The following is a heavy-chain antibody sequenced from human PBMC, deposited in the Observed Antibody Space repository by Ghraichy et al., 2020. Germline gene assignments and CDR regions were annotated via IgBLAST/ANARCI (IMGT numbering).Heavy chain of an antibody. V-gene: IGHV1-18*01. D-gene: IGHD1/OR15-1a*01. Sequence: ASVKVSCKAAGYTFTTHGITWLRQAPGQGLEWMGWVSTYNGNTNYAQNFQGRVTMTTDTSTSTAYMELRSPRSNDTAVYYCARRFQTKNWFDPWAREPWSPSPQ. CDR3: ARRFQTKNWFDP. CDR2: VSTYNGNT. CDR1: GYTFTTHG. J-gene: IGHJ5*02.